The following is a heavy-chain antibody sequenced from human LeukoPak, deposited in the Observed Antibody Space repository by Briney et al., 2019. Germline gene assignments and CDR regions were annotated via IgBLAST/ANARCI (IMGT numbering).Heavy chain of an antibody. CDR3: ARIYCGGNCRGYYYHYYMDV. Sequence: SETLSLTCTVSGGSISSGSYYWSWIRQPAGKGLEWIGRIYTSGSTKYNPSLKSRVTISVDTSKNQFSLKLSSVTAADTAVYYCARIYCGGNCRGYYYHYYMDVWGKGTTVTISS. J-gene: IGHJ6*03. D-gene: IGHD2-21*02. V-gene: IGHV4-61*02. CDR1: GGSISSGSYY. CDR2: IYTSGST.